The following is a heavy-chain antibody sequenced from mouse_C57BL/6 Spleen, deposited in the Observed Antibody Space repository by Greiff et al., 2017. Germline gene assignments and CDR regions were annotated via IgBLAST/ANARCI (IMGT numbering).Heavy chain of an antibody. CDR2: IDPSDSYT. D-gene: IGHD2-4*01. CDR3: ARSDYEYLDV. Sequence: QVQLQQPGAELVMPGASVKLSCKASGYTFTSYWMHWVKQRPGQGLEWIGEIDPSDSYTNYNQKFKGKSTLTVDKSSSTAYMQLSSLTSEDSAVYYCARSDYEYLDVWGTGTTVTVSS. J-gene: IGHJ1*03. CDR1: GYTFTSYW. V-gene: IGHV1-69*01.